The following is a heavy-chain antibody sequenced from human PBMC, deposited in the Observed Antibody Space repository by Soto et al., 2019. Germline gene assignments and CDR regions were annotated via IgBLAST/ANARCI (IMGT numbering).Heavy chain of an antibody. D-gene: IGHD2-8*01. V-gene: IGHV4-39*01. J-gene: IGHJ4*02. CDR2: IYYSGST. CDR3: AIQCGANGVCYPPPY. Sequence: QLQLQESGPGLVKPSETLSLTCTVSGGSISSSSYYWGWIRQPPGKGLEWIGSIYYSGSTYYNPSLKGRVTISVDTAKNQFSLKLSSVTAADTAVYYCAIQCGANGVCYPPPYWCQGTLVTVSS. CDR1: GGSISSSSYY.